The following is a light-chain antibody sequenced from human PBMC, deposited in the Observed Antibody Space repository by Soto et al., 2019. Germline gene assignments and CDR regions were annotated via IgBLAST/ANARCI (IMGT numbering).Light chain of an antibody. CDR3: SSYTSSSTLV. J-gene: IGLJ2*01. Sequence: QSALTQPASVSGPPGQSITISCTGTSSDVGGYNYVSWYQQHPGRAPKLMIYDVSNRPSGVSNRFSGSKSGNTASLTISGLKAEDEADYYCSSYTSSSTLVFGGGTKLTVL. V-gene: IGLV2-14*01. CDR1: SSDVGGYNY. CDR2: DVS.